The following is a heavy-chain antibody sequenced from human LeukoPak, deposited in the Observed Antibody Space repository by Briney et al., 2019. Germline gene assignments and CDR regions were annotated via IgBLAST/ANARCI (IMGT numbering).Heavy chain of an antibody. J-gene: IGHJ6*04. CDR3: ARAKQRLGSGYYYYGMDV. V-gene: IGHV1-18*04. Sequence: VKVSCKASGYTFTGYGISWVRQAPGQGLEWMGWISAYNGNTNYAQKLQGRVTMTTDTSTSTAYMELRSLRSDDTAVYYCARAKQRLGSGYYYYGMDVWGKGTTVTVSS. CDR2: ISAYNGNT. D-gene: IGHD6-25*01. CDR1: GYTFTGYG.